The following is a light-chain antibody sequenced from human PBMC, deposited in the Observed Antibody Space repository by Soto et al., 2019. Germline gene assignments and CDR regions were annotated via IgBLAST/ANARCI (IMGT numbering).Light chain of an antibody. J-gene: IGKJ2*01. CDR3: QHYYGYSRT. CDR1: QSIDIW. Sequence: DIQMTQSPSTLSASVGDRVTITCRASQSIDIWLAWYQQKPGKAPKHLIYKASDLESGVPSRFSGSGFGTEFTLTISSLQPDDSATYYCQHYYGYSRTFGQGTTLEIK. CDR2: KAS. V-gene: IGKV1-5*03.